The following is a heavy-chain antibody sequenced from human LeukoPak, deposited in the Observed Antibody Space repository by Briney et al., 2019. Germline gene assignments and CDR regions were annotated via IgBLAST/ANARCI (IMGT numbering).Heavy chain of an antibody. V-gene: IGHV3-30*02. CDR3: AFNGGYSSGWYESPFDY. Sequence: GGSLRLSCAASGFTFSSYAMSWVRQAPGKGLEWVAFIRYDGSNKYYVDSVKGRFTISRDNSKNTLYLQMNSLRAEDTAVYYCAFNGGYSSGWYESPFDYWGQGTLVTVSS. CDR1: GFTFSSYA. D-gene: IGHD6-19*01. J-gene: IGHJ4*02. CDR2: IRYDGSNK.